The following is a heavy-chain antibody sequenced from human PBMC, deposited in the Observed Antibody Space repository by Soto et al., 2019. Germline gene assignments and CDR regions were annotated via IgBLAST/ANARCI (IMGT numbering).Heavy chain of an antibody. CDR2: ISDDGSNK. CDR1: GFTFSSYG. Sequence: QVQLVESGGGVVQPGRSLRLSCAASGFTFSSYGMHWVRQAPGKGLDWVAVISDDGSNKYYADSVKGRFTISRDNSKNTLYLQMNGLRADDTAVYHCAKEKARVAVAGRFDYWGQGTLVTVSS. CDR3: AKEKARVAVAGRFDY. V-gene: IGHV3-30*18. J-gene: IGHJ4*02. D-gene: IGHD6-19*01.